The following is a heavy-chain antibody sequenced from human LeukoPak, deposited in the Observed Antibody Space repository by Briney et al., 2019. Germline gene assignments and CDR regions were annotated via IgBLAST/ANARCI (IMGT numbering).Heavy chain of an antibody. J-gene: IGHJ6*03. D-gene: IGHD4-11*01. CDR3: ARGPNCSNYGSAYRYYMDV. Sequence: GASVNVSCKASGYTFTNYDIHWVRQATGQGLEWMGLMNPQSGNTDYAQKFQGRVTITRDTSITTAYMEPSSLRSENTAVYYSARGPNCSNYGSAYRYYMDVWGKGTTVTVSS. V-gene: IGHV1-8*03. CDR1: GYTFTNYD. CDR2: MNPQSGNT.